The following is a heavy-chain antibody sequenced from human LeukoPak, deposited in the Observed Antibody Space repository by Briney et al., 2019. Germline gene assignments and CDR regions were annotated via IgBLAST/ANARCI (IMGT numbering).Heavy chain of an antibody. V-gene: IGHV1-18*01. CDR3: ARDSLSVGGMDV. Sequence: ASVKVSCKAAGYTFTSYGISWVRQAPGQGLEWMGWISAYNGNKNYAQKLQGRATMTTDASTSTAYVELRSLRSDDTAVYYCARDSLSVGGMDVWGQGTTVTVSS. D-gene: IGHD1-26*01. J-gene: IGHJ6*02. CDR1: GYTFTSYG. CDR2: ISAYNGNK.